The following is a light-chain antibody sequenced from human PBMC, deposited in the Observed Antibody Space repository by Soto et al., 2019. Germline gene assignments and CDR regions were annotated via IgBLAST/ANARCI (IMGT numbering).Light chain of an antibody. CDR2: KAS. CDR1: QSINTW. Sequence: DIQMTQSPSTLSASVGDRVTITCRASQSINTWLAWYQQKPGKAPKLLIYKASSLGSGVPSRFSGSGSGTEFTLTISSLQSDDFAIYYCQQYNSHSSYTFGQGTQLEIK. J-gene: IGKJ2*01. CDR3: QQYNSHSSYT. V-gene: IGKV1-5*03.